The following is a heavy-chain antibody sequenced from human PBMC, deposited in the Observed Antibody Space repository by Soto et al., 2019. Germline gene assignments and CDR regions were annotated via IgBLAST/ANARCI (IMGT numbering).Heavy chain of an antibody. CDR3: ASQDVVGATSRY. V-gene: IGHV3-11*01. D-gene: IGHD1-26*01. CDR2: ISSSGTTI. Sequence: PGGSLRLSCAASRFSFSDYYMTWVRQAPGRGLESVSYISSSGTTIFYADSVKGRFTISRDNAKKSLYLQMNSLRAEDTAVYYCASQDVVGATSRYWGQGTLGTVSS. CDR1: RFSFSDYY. J-gene: IGHJ4*02.